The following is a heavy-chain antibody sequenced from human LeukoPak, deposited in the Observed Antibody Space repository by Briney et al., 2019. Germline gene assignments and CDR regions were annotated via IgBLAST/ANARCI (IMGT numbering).Heavy chain of an antibody. D-gene: IGHD2-15*01. Sequence: ASVKVSCKASGYTFTSNYMHWVRQAPGQGLEWMGIINPSGGSTSYAQKFQGRVTMTRDTSTSTVYMELSSLGSEDTAVYYCAREGLVVVAATIFDYWGQGTLVTVSS. CDR3: AREGLVVVAATIFDY. CDR1: GYTFTSNY. CDR2: INPSGGST. J-gene: IGHJ4*02. V-gene: IGHV1-46*01.